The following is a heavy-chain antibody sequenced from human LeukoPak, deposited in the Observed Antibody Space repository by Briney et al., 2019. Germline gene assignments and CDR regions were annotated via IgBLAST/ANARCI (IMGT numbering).Heavy chain of an antibody. CDR3: ARVGGDYDSSGYLNWFDP. D-gene: IGHD3-22*01. CDR2: IIPIFGTA. CDR1: GGTFSSYA. J-gene: IGHJ5*02. Sequence: GASVKVSCKASGGTFSSYAISWVRQAPGQGLEWMGGIIPIFGTANYAQEFQGRVTVTADKSTSTAYMELSSLRSEDTAVYYCARVGGDYDSSGYLNWFDPWGQGTLVTVSS. V-gene: IGHV1-69*06.